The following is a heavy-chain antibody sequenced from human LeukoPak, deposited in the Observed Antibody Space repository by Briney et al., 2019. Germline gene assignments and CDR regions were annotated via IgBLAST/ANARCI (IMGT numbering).Heavy chain of an antibody. CDR3: ARDMVDRAVAGLFDY. CDR1: GFTFSSYR. J-gene: IGHJ4*02. CDR2: IKQDGSEK. Sequence: GGSLRLSCAASGFTFSSYRMSWVRQAPGKGLEWVANIKQDGSEKYYVDSVKGRFTISRDNAKNSLYLQMNSLRAEDTAVYYCARDMVDRAVAGLFDYWGQGTLVTVSS. D-gene: IGHD6-19*01. V-gene: IGHV3-7*01.